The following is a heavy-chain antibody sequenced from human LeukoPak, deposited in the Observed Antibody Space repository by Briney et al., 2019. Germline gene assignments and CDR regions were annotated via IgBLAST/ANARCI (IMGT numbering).Heavy chain of an antibody. V-gene: IGHV3-66*01. CDR2: IYSGGST. CDR1: GFTVSSNY. J-gene: IGHJ4*02. D-gene: IGHD3-10*01. CDR3: ARVRGRRWLGELYFDY. Sequence: GGSLRLSCAASGFTVSSNYMSWVRQARGKGLEWVSVIYSGGSTYYADSVKGRFTISRDNSKNTLYLQMNSLRAEDTAVYYCARVRGRRWLGELYFDYWGQGTLVTVSS.